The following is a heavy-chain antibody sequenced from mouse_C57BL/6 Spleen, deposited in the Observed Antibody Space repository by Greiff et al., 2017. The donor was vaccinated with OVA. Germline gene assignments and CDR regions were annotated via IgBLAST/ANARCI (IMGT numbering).Heavy chain of an antibody. CDR2: IDPSDSYT. J-gene: IGHJ2*01. V-gene: IGHV1-69*01. CDR3: ARAGAAQAPFDY. CDR1: GYTFTSYW. D-gene: IGHD3-2*02. Sequence: QVQLQQPGAELVMPGASVKLSCKASGYTFTSYWMHWVKQRPGQGLEWIGEIDPSDSYTNYNQKFKGKSTLTVDKSSSTAYMQLSSLTSEDSAVYYCARAGAAQAPFDYWGQGTTLTVSS.